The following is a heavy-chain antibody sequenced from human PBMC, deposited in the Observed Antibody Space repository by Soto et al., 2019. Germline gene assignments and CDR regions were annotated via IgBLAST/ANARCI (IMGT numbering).Heavy chain of an antibody. V-gene: IGHV4-34*01. D-gene: IGHD6-13*01. CDR2: INHSGST. CDR1: GGSFSGYY. CDR3: AVRYSSSWYWFDP. Sequence: QVQLQQWGAGLLKPSETLSLTCAVYGGSFSGYYWSWIRQPPGKGLEWIGEINHSGSTNYNPSLKSRVTRSVDTSKNQFSLELSSVTAADTAVYYCAVRYSSSWYWFDPWGQGTLVTVSS. J-gene: IGHJ5*02.